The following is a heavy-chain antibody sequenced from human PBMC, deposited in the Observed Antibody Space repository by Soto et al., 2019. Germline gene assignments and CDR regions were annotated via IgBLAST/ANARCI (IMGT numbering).Heavy chain of an antibody. CDR1: GFIVNGKKY. J-gene: IGHJ3*02. D-gene: IGHD2-15*01. V-gene: IGHV3-53*01. CDR2: FYLADGT. CDR3: ATGLLREHAFDI. Sequence: DVQVVESGGGLIQPGGSLRLSCAGSGFIVNGKKYITWVRQAPGKGLDWVSGFYLADGTYYADSVKGRFTVSIDSSKNTVYLQMNNLSPEDTAVYYCATGLLREHAFDIWGLGTMVTVSS.